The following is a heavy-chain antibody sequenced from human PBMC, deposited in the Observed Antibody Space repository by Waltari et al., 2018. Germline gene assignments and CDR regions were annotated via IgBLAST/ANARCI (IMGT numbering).Heavy chain of an antibody. CDR2: INPNSGGT. Sequence: SGYTFTGYYMHWVRQAPGQGLEWMGWINPNSGGTNYAQKFQGRVTMTRDTSISTAYMELSRLRSDDTAVYYCARGAQLVLYYYYYMDVWGKGTTVTVSS. CDR1: GYTFTGYY. D-gene: IGHD6-6*01. CDR3: ARGAQLVLYYYYYMDV. J-gene: IGHJ6*03. V-gene: IGHV1-2*02.